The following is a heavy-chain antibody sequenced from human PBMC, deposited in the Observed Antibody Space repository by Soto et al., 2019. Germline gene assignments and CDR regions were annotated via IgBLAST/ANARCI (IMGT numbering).Heavy chain of an antibody. Sequence: SGPTLVNPTQTLTLTCTFSGFSLSTSGMRVSWIRRPPGKALEWLARIDWDDDKFYSTSLKTRLTISKDTSKNQVVLTMTNMDPVDTATYYCARTGGGSYSTGFDYWGQGTLVTVSS. CDR1: GFSLSTSGMR. CDR3: ARTGGGSYSTGFDY. V-gene: IGHV2-70*04. J-gene: IGHJ4*02. CDR2: IDWDDDK. D-gene: IGHD1-26*01.